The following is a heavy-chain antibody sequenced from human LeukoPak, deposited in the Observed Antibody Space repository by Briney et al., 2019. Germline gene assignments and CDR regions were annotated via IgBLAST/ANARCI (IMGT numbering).Heavy chain of an antibody. CDR1: GFTFSNYA. V-gene: IGHV3-23*01. Sequence: GSLRLSCAASGFTFSNYAMDWVRQAPGKGLEWVSGLSGSGSNTFYTDSLKGRFTISRDNPKNTLYLQMNSLRADDTAVYYCATEKGDSADYWGQGTLVTVSS. D-gene: IGHD3-16*01. CDR3: ATEKGDSADY. CDR2: LSGSGSNT. J-gene: IGHJ4*02.